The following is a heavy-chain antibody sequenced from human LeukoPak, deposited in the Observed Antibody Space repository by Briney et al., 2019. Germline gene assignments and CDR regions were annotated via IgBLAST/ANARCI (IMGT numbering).Heavy chain of an antibody. CDR2: IYYSGST. Sequence: SETLSLTCTVSGGSISSSSYYWGWIRQPPGKGLEWIGNIYYSGSTYYNPSLKSRVTISVDTSKNQFSLKLSSVTAADTAVYYCARLVVVITSSSRGYYFDYWAREPWSPSPQ. D-gene: IGHD3-22*01. CDR3: ARLVVVITSSSRGYYFDY. CDR1: GGSISSSSYY. V-gene: IGHV4-39*01. J-gene: IGHJ4*02.